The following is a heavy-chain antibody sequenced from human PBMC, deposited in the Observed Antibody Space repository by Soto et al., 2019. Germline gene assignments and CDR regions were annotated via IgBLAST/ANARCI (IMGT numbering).Heavy chain of an antibody. J-gene: IGHJ4*02. CDR1: GFTFSSYS. V-gene: IGHV3-48*01. CDR3: ARGYCSGGSCYSETVDLDY. CDR2: ISSSSSTI. D-gene: IGHD2-15*01. Sequence: EVQLVESGGGLVQPGGSLRLSCAASGFTFSSYSMNWVRQAPGKGLEWVSYISSSSSTIYYADSVKGRFTISRDNAKNSLYLQMNSLRAEDTAVYYCARGYCSGGSCYSETVDLDYWGQGTLVTVSS.